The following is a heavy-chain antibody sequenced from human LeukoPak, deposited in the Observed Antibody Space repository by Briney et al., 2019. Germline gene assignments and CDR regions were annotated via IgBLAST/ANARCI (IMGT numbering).Heavy chain of an antibody. Sequence: ASVKVSCKVSGYTLTELSVHWVRQTPGKGLEGVGGFDPEDGETIYAQEFQGRVTMTEDTSTDTAYMDLSSLRSEDTAVYYCARDLGGYSYGYAVGFDPWGQGTLVTVSS. CDR3: ARDLGGYSYGYAVGFDP. J-gene: IGHJ5*02. CDR2: FDPEDGET. D-gene: IGHD5-18*01. CDR1: GYTLTELS. V-gene: IGHV1-24*01.